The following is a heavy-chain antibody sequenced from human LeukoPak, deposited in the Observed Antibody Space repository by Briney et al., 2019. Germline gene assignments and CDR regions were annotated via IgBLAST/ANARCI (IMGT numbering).Heavy chain of an antibody. CDR3: AKDRTVGTGYDFSYFDS. D-gene: IGHD5-12*01. V-gene: IGHV3-23*01. J-gene: IGHJ4*02. Sequence: PGGSLRPSCAASGFTFSSYAMSWVRQAPGKGLEWVSAISGGGESTYYADSVKGRFTISRDNSKNTLYLQMNSLRAEDTAVYYCAKDRTVGTGYDFSYFDSWGQGTLVTVSS. CDR2: ISGGGEST. CDR1: GFTFSSYA.